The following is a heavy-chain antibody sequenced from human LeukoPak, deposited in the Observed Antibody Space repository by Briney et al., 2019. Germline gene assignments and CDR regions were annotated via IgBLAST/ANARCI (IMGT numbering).Heavy chain of an antibody. CDR2: INPSGGST. CDR3: ARVPKTYDSSGFYFDY. Sequence: ASVKVSCKESGYTFTSYYMHWVRQAPGQGLEWMGIINPSGGSTSYAQKFQGRVTMTRDTSTSTVYMELSSLRSEDTAVYYCARVPKTYDSSGFYFDYWGQGTLVTVSS. D-gene: IGHD3-22*01. CDR1: GYTFTSYY. J-gene: IGHJ4*02. V-gene: IGHV1-46*01.